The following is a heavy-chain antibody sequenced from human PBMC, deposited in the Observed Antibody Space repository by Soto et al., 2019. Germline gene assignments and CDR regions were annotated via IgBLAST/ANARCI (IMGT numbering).Heavy chain of an antibody. V-gene: IGHV1-8*01. CDR3: ARMATFGSLNWFDL. CDR1: GYSFTNND. CDR2: MNPGSGDT. J-gene: IGHJ5*02. D-gene: IGHD3-16*01. Sequence: ASVKVSCKASGYSFTNNDVTWVRQATGQGLGWMGWMNPGSGDTGYAQKFQGRVTMTRDISIATAYMELSSLRSDDTAIYYCARMATFGSLNWFDLWGQGTLVTVSS.